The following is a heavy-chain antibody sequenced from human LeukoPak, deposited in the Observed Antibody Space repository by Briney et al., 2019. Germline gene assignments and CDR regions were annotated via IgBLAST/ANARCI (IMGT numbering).Heavy chain of an antibody. Sequence: PGGSLRLSCAASGFTFSSYAMHWVRQAPGKGLEWVAVISYDGSNKYYADPVKGRFTISRDNSKNTLYLQMNSLRAEDTAVYYCARDWYYYDSSGYYFPFDYWGQGTLVTVSS. CDR3: ARDWYYYDSSGYYFPFDY. D-gene: IGHD3-22*01. J-gene: IGHJ4*02. CDR2: ISYDGSNK. V-gene: IGHV3-30-3*01. CDR1: GFTFSSYA.